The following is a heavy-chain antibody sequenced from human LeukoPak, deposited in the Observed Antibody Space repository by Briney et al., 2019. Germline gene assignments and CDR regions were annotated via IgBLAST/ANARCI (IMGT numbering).Heavy chain of an antibody. J-gene: IGHJ4*02. D-gene: IGHD1-26*01. CDR2: ISGSGGST. Sequence: GGSLRLSCAAPGLTFSSYAMSWVRQAPGRGLEWVSAISGSGGSTYYADSVKGRFTISRDNSKNTLYLQMNSLRAEDTAVYYCARDGEAPSGSYLLLSDWGQGTLVTVSS. V-gene: IGHV3-23*01. CDR1: GLTFSSYA. CDR3: ARDGEAPSGSYLLLSD.